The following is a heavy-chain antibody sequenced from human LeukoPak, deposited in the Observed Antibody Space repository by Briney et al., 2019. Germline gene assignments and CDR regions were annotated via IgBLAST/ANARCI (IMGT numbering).Heavy chain of an antibody. V-gene: IGHV1-8*01. Sequence: ASVKVSCKASGYTFTSYDINWVRQATGQGLEWMGWMNPNSGNTGYAQKFQGRVTMTRNTSISTAYMELSSVRSEDTAVYYCARGCSSGFYYYYYYYMDVWGKGTTVTVSS. CDR1: GYTFTSYD. CDR2: MNPNSGNT. CDR3: ARGCSSGFYYYYYYYMDV. D-gene: IGHD6-19*01. J-gene: IGHJ6*03.